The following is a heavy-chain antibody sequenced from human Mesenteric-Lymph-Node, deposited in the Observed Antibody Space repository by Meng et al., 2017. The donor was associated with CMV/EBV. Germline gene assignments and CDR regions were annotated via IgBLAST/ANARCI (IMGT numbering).Heavy chain of an antibody. CDR2: INPNSGGT. CDR3: ARERAARPGNWFDP. J-gene: IGHJ5*02. V-gene: IGHV1-2*02. Sequence: ASVKVSCKASRYTFTGYYMHWVRQAPGQGLEWMGWINPNSGGTKYAQKFKGRVTMTRDTSISTAYMELSRLRSDDTAVYYCARERAARPGNWFDPWGQGTLVTVSS. D-gene: IGHD6-6*01. CDR1: RYTFTGYY.